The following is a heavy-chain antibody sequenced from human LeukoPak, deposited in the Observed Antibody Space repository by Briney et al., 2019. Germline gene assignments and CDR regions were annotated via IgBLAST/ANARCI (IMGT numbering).Heavy chain of an antibody. CDR3: AKDLHPNGDLIPDAFDI. J-gene: IGHJ3*02. V-gene: IGHV3-23*01. CDR1: GFTFSSYA. D-gene: IGHD4-17*01. Sequence: GGSLRLSCAASGFTFSSYAMSWVRRAPGKGLEWVSAISGSGGSTYYADSVKGRFTIPRDISKNMLYLQMNSLRAQDTAVYYCAKDLHPNGDLIPDAFDIWGQGTMVTVSS. CDR2: ISGSGGST.